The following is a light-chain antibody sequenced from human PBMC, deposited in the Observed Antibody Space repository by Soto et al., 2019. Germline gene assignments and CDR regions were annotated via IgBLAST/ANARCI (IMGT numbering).Light chain of an antibody. Sequence: QSVLTQSPSVSAAPGQKVTISCSGSSSNIGNDYVSWYQQLPGTAPKLLIYENNKRPSGIPDRFSGSKSGTSATLGITGLQTGDEADYYCGTWDSGLSAGAVFGGGTKVTVL. CDR3: GTWDSGLSAGAV. CDR1: SSNIGNDY. V-gene: IGLV1-51*01. CDR2: ENN. J-gene: IGLJ2*01.